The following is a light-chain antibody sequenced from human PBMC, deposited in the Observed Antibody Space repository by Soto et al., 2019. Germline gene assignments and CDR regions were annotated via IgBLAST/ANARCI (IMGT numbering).Light chain of an antibody. CDR3: QQYNNWPPYT. J-gene: IGKJ2*01. CDR2: GAS. CDR1: QSVSSN. V-gene: IGKV3-15*01. Sequence: EIVMTQSPATLYVSPRESATLSCRASQSVSSNLAWYQQKPGQAPRLLIYGASTRATGIPARFSGSGSGTEFTLTISSLQSEDFAVYYCQQYNNWPPYTFGQGNKLEIK.